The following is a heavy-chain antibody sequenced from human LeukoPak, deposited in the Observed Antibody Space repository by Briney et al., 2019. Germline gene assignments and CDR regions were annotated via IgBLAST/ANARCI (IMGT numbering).Heavy chain of an antibody. D-gene: IGHD4-17*01. CDR3: ATNSRYGDVDY. V-gene: IGHV3-11*06. CDR2: ISSSSSYT. J-gene: IGHJ4*02. Sequence: GGSLRLSCAASGFTFSDYYMSWIRQAPGKGLEWVSYISSSSSYTNYADSVKGRFTISRDNAKNSLYLRMNSLRAEDTAVYYCATNSRYGDVDYWGQGTLVTVSS. CDR1: GFTFSDYY.